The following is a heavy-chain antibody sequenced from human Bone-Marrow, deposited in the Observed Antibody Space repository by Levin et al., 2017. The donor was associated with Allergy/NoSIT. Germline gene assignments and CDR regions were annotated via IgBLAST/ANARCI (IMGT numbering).Heavy chain of an antibody. Sequence: SETLSLTCTVSGDSISSGHYYWSWIRQPPGKGLEWIGHSYYSGTAYYNPSVKSRRTISVDTSKNQFSLKLSPVTAADSAVYYCARVRNAGGRGWFDSWGQGTLVTVSS. CDR3: ARVRNAGGRGWFDS. J-gene: IGHJ5*01. CDR2: SYYSGTA. V-gene: IGHV4-31*03. CDR1: GDSISSGHYY. D-gene: IGHD2-8*02.